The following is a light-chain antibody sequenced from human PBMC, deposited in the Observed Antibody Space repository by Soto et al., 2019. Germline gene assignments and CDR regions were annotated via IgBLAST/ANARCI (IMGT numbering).Light chain of an antibody. J-gene: IGLJ2*01. Sequence: QSALTQPPSASGSPGQSVTISCTGTSSDIGGYSYVSWYQQHPGKAPKVLIYEVNKRPSGVPDRFSGSKSGNTASLTVSGLQAEDEADYYCSSYVGSNKLFGGGTKVTVL. CDR1: SSDIGGYSY. CDR2: EVN. CDR3: SSYVGSNKL. V-gene: IGLV2-8*01.